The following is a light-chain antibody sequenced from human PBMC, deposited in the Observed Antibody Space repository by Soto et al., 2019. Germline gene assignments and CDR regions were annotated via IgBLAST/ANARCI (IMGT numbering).Light chain of an antibody. CDR3: QQYKNWPRT. V-gene: IGKV3-15*01. CDR2: GAS. Sequence: EVVMTQSPVTLSLSPGESATLSCWASQSVRDNLAWYQQKPGQAPILLIYGASTRATGIPDRFSGSGSGTEFTLTISSLQSEDFAVYYCQQYKNWPRTFGQGTKVDIK. J-gene: IGKJ1*01. CDR1: QSVRDN.